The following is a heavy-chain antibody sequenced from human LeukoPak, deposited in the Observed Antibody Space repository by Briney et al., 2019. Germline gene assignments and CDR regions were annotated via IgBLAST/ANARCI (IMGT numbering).Heavy chain of an antibody. J-gene: IGHJ6*02. CDR2: LNPHSGGT. CDR1: GYTLRYDY. CDR3: ARGLRIIKCLEY. D-gene: IGHD3-3*01. Sequence: ASVKVSFTAAGYTLRYDYINWVRQAPGQGLEWLGWLNPHSGGTNYAQKFQGRVTLTSDTSISTAYMELSLLTSDDTAIYYCARGLRIIKCLEYWGQGTTVIVSS. V-gene: IGHV1-2*02.